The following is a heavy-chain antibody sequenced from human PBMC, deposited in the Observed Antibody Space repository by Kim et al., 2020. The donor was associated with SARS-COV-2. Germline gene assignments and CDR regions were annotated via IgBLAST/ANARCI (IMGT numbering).Heavy chain of an antibody. Sequence: GWSLRLSCVASGFTFSNYTVHWVRQAPGKGLEWVAVISYDGSNKYYADSVKGRFTISRVNSKNTLYLQMHSLRAEDTAVYYCARDPQTLDRRSGWRWEGWYYFDYWGQGTLVSVSS. D-gene: IGHD6-19*01. CDR3: ARDPQTLDRRSGWRWEGWYYFDY. CDR2: ISYDGSNK. J-gene: IGHJ4*02. CDR1: GFTFSNYT. V-gene: IGHV3-30*04.